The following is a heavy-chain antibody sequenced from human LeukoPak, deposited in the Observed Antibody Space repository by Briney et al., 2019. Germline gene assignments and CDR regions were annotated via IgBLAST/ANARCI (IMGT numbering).Heavy chain of an antibody. V-gene: IGHV1-69*13. Sequence: SVKVSCKASGGTFSSYAISWVRQAPGQGLEWMGGIIPIFGTANYVERFQGRVTLTADQSTGTAYMELSSLRSEDTAVYYCARELSLTIFKTSYYNGMDVWGQGTTVTVS. D-gene: IGHD3-9*01. J-gene: IGHJ6*02. CDR3: ARELSLTIFKTSYYNGMDV. CDR1: GGTFSSYA. CDR2: IIPIFGTA.